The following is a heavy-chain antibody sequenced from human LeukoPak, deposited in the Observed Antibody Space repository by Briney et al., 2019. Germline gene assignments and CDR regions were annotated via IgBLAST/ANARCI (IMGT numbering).Heavy chain of an antibody. D-gene: IGHD3-10*01. CDR2: ISYDGSNK. Sequence: PGGSLRLSCAASGFTFSSYAMHWVRQAPGKGLEWVAVISYDGSNKYYADSVKGRFTISRGNSKNTLYLQMNSLRAEDTAVYYCAREGGADVLLWFGELSPGGGYFDYWGQGTLVTVSS. CDR1: GFTFSSYA. J-gene: IGHJ4*02. V-gene: IGHV3-30-3*01. CDR3: AREGGADVLLWFGELSPGGGYFDY.